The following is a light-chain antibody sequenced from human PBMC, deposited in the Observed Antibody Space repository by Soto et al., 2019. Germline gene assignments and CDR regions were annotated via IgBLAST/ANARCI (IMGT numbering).Light chain of an antibody. V-gene: IGKV3-11*01. CDR2: DAS. CDR3: QQRSRWPPT. J-gene: IGKJ1*01. Sequence: EVVLTQSPATLSLSPGERATLSCRASQSIATYLAWYQQKPGRAPSLLIFDASNRATGIPARFSGSGSGADFTLTISSLEPEDFATYYCQQRSRWPPTFGHGTKVESK. CDR1: QSIATY.